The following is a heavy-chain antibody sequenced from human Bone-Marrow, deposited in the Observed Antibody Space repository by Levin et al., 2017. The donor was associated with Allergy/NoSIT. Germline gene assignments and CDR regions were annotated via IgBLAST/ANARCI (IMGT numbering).Heavy chain of an antibody. V-gene: IGHV3-30*18. CDR2: ISSDGRRT. CDR1: GFTFSSYG. CDR3: ANQAVAVNYFDP. Sequence: PGGSLRLSCIASGFTFSSYGMHWVRQAPGKGLEWVAVISSDGRRTYYGDSVKGRFTISRDNSKNTVYLQMNGLRPDDTAVFYCANQAVAVNYFDPWGQGTRVTVSS. D-gene: IGHD6-19*01. J-gene: IGHJ5*02.